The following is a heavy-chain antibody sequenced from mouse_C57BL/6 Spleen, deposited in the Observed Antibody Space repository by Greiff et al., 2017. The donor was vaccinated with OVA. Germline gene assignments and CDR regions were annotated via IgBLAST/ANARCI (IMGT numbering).Heavy chain of an antibody. V-gene: IGHV5-12*01. J-gene: IGHJ2*01. CDR1: GFTFSDYY. Sequence: EVQVVESGGGLVQPGGSLKLSCAASGFTFSDYYMYWVRQTPEKRLEWVAYISNGGGSTYYPDTVKGRFTISRDNAKNTLYLQMSRLKSEDTAMYYCARPAGSGHFDYWGQGTTLTVSS. CDR2: ISNGGGST. CDR3: ARPAGSGHFDY. D-gene: IGHD3-2*02.